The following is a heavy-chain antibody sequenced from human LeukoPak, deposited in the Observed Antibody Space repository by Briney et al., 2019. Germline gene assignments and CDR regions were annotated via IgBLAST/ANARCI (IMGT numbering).Heavy chain of an antibody. CDR3: ARMAVAGTYYYYYGMDV. V-gene: IGHV1-2*02. CDR1: GYTFTGYY. CDR2: INPNSGGT. J-gene: IGHJ6*02. D-gene: IGHD6-19*01. Sequence: ASVEVSCKASGYTFTGYYMHWVRQAPGQGLEWMGWINPNSGGTNYAQKFQGRVTMTRDTSISTAYMELSRLRSDDTAVYYCARMAVAGTYYYYYGMDVWGQGTTVTVSS.